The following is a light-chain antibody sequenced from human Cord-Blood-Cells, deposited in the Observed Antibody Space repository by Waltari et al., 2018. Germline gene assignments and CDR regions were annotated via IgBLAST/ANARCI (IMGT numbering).Light chain of an antibody. CDR1: ALPKQY. Sequence: SYELTQPPSVSVSPGQTARITCPGAALPKQYAYWYQQKPGQAPVLVIYKDSERPSGIPERFSGSSSGTTVTLTISGVQAEDEADYYCQSADSSGTYYVFGTGTKVTVL. V-gene: IGLV3-25*03. CDR3: QSADSSGTYYV. J-gene: IGLJ1*01. CDR2: KDS.